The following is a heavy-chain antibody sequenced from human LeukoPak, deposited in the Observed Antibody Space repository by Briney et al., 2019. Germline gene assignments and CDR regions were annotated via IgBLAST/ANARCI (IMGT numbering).Heavy chain of an antibody. CDR3: ARDSGGPSNWHYYYAYMDV. CDR2: INPSDGGT. Sequence: ASEKVSCKASGYTFTNYYIHWVRHAPGQGLEWMGIINPSDGGTTYAQNFQGRVTMTRDTSTSTVYMELSSLRSEDTAVYYCARDSGGPSNWHYYYAYMDVWGKGTTVTISS. J-gene: IGHJ6*03. CDR1: GYTFTNYY. V-gene: IGHV1-46*01. D-gene: IGHD4-11*01.